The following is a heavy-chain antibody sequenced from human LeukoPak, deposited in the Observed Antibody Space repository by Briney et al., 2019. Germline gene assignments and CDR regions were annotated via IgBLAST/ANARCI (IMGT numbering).Heavy chain of an antibody. J-gene: IGHJ5*02. CDR3: ARVYSNYDEAQFDP. D-gene: IGHD4-11*01. V-gene: IGHV4-59*12. Sequence: PSETLSLTCTVSGGSMSPYHWGWIRQPPGKGLEWTGYIYYSGSTYYNPSLKSRVTISVDTSKNQFSLKLSSVTAADTAVYYCARVYSNYDEAQFDPWGQGTLVTVSS. CDR2: IYYSGST. CDR1: GGSMSPYH.